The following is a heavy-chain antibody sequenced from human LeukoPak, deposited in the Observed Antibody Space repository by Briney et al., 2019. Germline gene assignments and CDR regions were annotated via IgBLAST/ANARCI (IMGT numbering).Heavy chain of an antibody. CDR1: GFTFSYYW. Sequence: GGSLRLSCAASGFTFSYYWMSWVRQAPGKGLEWVANIKEDGSEKYYVDSVQGRFTISRDNAKNSLYLQMNSLRAEDTAVYYCARPLSSSWHHWGQGTLVTVSS. J-gene: IGHJ5*02. D-gene: IGHD6-13*01. CDR3: ARPLSSSWHH. V-gene: IGHV3-7*01. CDR2: IKEDGSEK.